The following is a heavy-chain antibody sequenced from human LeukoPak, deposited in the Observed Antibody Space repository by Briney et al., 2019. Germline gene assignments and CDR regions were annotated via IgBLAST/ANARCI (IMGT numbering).Heavy chain of an antibody. J-gene: IGHJ4*02. CDR3: ARETYYYDSSGSSWYFDY. CDR2: IYTSGST. D-gene: IGHD3-22*01. V-gene: IGHV4-4*07. Sequence: SETLSLTCTVSGGSISSYYWSWIRQPAEKGLEWIGRIYTSGSTNYNPSLKSRVTMSVDTSKNQFSLKLSSVTAADTAVYYCARETYYYDSSGSSWYFDYWGQGTLVTVSS. CDR1: GGSISSYY.